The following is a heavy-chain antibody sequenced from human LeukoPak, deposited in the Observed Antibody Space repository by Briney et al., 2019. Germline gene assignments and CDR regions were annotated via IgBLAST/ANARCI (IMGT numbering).Heavy chain of an antibody. J-gene: IGHJ6*04. V-gene: IGHV3-13*01. D-gene: IGHD1-14*01. CDR2: IGTAGDT. CDR3: AREDARKPAGLDV. CDR1: GLNLNRYT. Sequence: GGFLRHSCEASGLNLNRYTIYRVAQDTRKSLELDAAIGTAGDTSYSGSVKGRFTISRENAKNSVFLQMNNLRAGDTAVYYCAREDARKPAGLDVWGKGTTVTVSS.